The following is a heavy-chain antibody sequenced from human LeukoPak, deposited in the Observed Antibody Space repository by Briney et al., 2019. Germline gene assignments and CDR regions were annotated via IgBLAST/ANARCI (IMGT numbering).Heavy chain of an antibody. CDR3: AKVADSSGYFPLDY. CDR2: IGGSGGST. D-gene: IGHD3-22*01. J-gene: IGHJ4*02. Sequence: PGGSLRLSCAASGFTFSSYAMSWVRQAPGKGLEWVSAIGGSGGSTYYADSVKGRFTISRDNSKNTLYLQMNSLRAEDTAVYYCAKVADSSGYFPLDYWGQGTLVTVSS. CDR1: GFTFSSYA. V-gene: IGHV3-23*01.